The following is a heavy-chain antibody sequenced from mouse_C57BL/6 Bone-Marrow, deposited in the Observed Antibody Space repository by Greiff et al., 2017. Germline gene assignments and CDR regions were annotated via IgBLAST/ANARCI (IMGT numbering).Heavy chain of an antibody. CDR2: IDPENGDT. J-gene: IGHJ2*01. CDR1: GFNIKDDY. D-gene: IGHD1-1*01. CDR3: GSSYYYFDY. V-gene: IGHV14-4*01. Sequence: EVQLVESGAELVRPGASVKLSCTASGFNIKDDYMHWVKQRPEQGLEWIGWIDPENGDTEYASKFQGKATITADTSSNTAYLQLSSLTSEDTAVYYCGSSYYYFDYWGQGTTLTVSS.